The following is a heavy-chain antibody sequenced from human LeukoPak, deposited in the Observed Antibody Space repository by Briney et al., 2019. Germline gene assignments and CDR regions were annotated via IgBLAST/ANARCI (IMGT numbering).Heavy chain of an antibody. CDR3: AKERDEGALLGWFDP. CDR2: VYYTGLT. V-gene: IGHV4-59*01. Sequence: SETLSLTCTVSGGSISTYYWSWIRQPPGKGLEWIGYVYYTGLTNYNPSLKSRVTMSADTSRNQFSLRLTSVTAADTAIYYCAKERDEGALLGWFDPWGPGTLVTVSS. D-gene: IGHD5-24*01. CDR1: GGSISTYY. J-gene: IGHJ5*02.